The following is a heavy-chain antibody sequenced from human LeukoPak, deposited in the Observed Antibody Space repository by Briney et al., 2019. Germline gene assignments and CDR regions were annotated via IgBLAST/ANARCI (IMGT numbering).Heavy chain of an antibody. D-gene: IGHD3-22*01. J-gene: IGHJ3*02. CDR2: ISSSSSYI. CDR3: AREKLLYYYDSSGNDAFDI. Sequence: GGSLRLSCAASGFTFSSYGMHWVRQAPGKGLEWVSSISSSSSYIYYADSVKGRFTISRDNAKNSLYLQMNSLRAEDTAVYYCAREKLLYYYDSSGNDAFDIWGQGTMVTVSS. CDR1: GFTFSSYG. V-gene: IGHV3-21*01.